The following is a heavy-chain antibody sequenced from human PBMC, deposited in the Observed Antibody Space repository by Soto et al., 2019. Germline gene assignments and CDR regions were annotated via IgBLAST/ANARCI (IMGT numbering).Heavy chain of an antibody. CDR2: ISTSGGST. CDR3: ARDSAGSTLPADWFDP. V-gene: IGHV3-23*01. Sequence: PGGSLRLSCAASGFTFSAYAMSWVRQAPGKGLEWVSAISTSGGSTYHADSVKGRFTISRDNSKNTLHLQLNSLRAEDTAVYFCARDSAGSTLPADWFDPWGQGTLVTVSS. CDR1: GFTFSAYA. D-gene: IGHD2-2*01. J-gene: IGHJ5*02.